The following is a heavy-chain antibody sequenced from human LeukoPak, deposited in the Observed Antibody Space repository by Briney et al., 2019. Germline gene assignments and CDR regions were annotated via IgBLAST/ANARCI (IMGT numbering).Heavy chain of an antibody. J-gene: IGHJ4*02. CDR2: IYTSGST. CDR1: GGSISSYC. Sequence: SDTLSLTCTVSGGSISSYCWSWIRQPAGKGLEWIGRIYTSGSTNYNASLNSRVSMSVDTSKNQFSLKLSSVTAADTAVFYCARENSGSYREFDYWGQGTLVTVSS. D-gene: IGHD1-26*01. V-gene: IGHV4-4*07. CDR3: ARENSGSYREFDY.